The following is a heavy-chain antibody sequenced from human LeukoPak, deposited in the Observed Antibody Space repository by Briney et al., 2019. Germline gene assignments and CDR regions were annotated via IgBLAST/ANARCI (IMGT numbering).Heavy chain of an antibody. D-gene: IGHD1-26*01. CDR2: IIPIFGTA. V-gene: IGHV1-69*06. CDR1: GGTFSSYA. J-gene: IGHJ5*02. Sequence: SVKVSCKASGGTFSSYAISWVRQAPGQGLEWMGGIIPIFGTANYAQKFQGRVTITADKSTSTAYMELSSLRSEDTAVYYCARGGAGFYNWFDPWGQGTLVTVSS. CDR3: ARGGAGFYNWFDP.